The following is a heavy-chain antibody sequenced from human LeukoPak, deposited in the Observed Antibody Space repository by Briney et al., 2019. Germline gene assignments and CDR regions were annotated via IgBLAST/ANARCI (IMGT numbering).Heavy chain of an antibody. CDR3: ARDSAVATYYGVDV. CDR2: IQSDGNEK. D-gene: IGHD6-19*01. CDR1: GFTFSSYA. Sequence: GSLRLSCAASGFTFSSYAMRWVRQAPGKGLEWVANIQSDGNEKNYIDSVQGRFTISRDNAKTSLYLQMNSLRAEDTAVYYCARDSAVATYYGVDVWGQGTTVTVSS. J-gene: IGHJ6*02. V-gene: IGHV3-7*01.